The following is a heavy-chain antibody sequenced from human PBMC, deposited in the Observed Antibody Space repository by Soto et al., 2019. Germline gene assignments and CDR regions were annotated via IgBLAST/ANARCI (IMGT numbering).Heavy chain of an antibody. CDR3: ARGGSSWNSFDP. CDR1: GFTFSSYW. V-gene: IGHV3-74*01. D-gene: IGHD6-13*01. Sequence: EVQLVESGGGLVQPGGSLRLSCAASGFTFSSYWMHWVRQAPGKGLVWVARIKSDGSDTAYADSVKGRFTISRDNARNTLYPQMNTLRAEDTAVYYCARGGSSWNSFDPWGQGTLVTVSS. CDR2: IKSDGSDT. J-gene: IGHJ5*02.